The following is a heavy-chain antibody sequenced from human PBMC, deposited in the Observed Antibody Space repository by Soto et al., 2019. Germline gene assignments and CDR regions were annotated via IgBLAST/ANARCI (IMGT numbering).Heavy chain of an antibody. D-gene: IGHD6-13*01. J-gene: IGHJ4*02. CDR3: ARENSGIAIHX. CDR2: IYYSGST. V-gene: IGHV4-30-4*01. Sequence: SETLSLTCTVSGGSISSVDYYWSWIRQPPGKGLELIGYIYYSGSTYYNPSLKSRVTISVDTSKNQFSLKLSSVTAADTAVYYCARENSGIAIHXWGQGTLVTVSX. CDR1: GGSISSVDYY.